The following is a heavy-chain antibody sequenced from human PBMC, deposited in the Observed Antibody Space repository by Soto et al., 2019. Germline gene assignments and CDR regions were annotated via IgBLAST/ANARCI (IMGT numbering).Heavy chain of an antibody. V-gene: IGHV5-51*01. Sequence: GESLKISCKGSGYNFTSYWIGWVRQMPGKGLEWMGIIYPGDSDTRYSPSFQGQVTISADKSISTAYLQWSSLKASDTAMYYCARQALFYNWNDPDDAFDIWGQGTMVTVSS. CDR2: IYPGDSDT. CDR3: ARQALFYNWNDPDDAFDI. CDR1: GYNFTSYW. D-gene: IGHD1-20*01. J-gene: IGHJ3*02.